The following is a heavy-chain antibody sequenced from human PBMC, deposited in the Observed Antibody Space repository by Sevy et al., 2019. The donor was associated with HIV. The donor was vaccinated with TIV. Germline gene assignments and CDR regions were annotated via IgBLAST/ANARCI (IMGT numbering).Heavy chain of an antibody. J-gene: IGHJ6*02. CDR1: GGTFSSYD. Sequence: ASVKVSCKASGGTFSSYDINWVRQAPGQGLEWMGQIIPIFGTSSYAHNFQGRVTITADESTSTAYMDLSGLRSEDTAVYYCARGGGAVDHGMDVWGQGTTVTVSS. CDR3: ARGGGAVDHGMDV. D-gene: IGHD2-21*01. V-gene: IGHV1-69*13. CDR2: IIPIFGTS.